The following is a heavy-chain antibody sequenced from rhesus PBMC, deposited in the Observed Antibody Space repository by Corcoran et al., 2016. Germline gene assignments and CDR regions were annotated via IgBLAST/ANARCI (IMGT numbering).Heavy chain of an antibody. Sequence: QLQLQESGPGLVKPSETLSLTCSVYGGSIRSYYWSWIRQSPGKGLEWIGRVSGRGWNTDYNPSLKSRFTISTDTSENQFSLSLNSMTAADTAVYYCARDRAVTRPFDNWGQGVLVTVSS. J-gene: IGHJ4*01. CDR2: VSGRGWNT. D-gene: IGHD2-33*01. V-gene: IGHV4-173*01. CDR1: GGSIRSYY. CDR3: ARDRAVTRPFDN.